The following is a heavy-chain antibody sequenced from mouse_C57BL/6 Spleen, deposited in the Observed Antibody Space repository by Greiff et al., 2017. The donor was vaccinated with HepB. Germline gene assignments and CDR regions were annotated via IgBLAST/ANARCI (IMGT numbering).Heavy chain of an antibody. Sequence: EVKLEESGPGLVKPSQSLSLTCSVTGYSITSGYYWNWIRQFPGNKLEWMGYISYDGSNNYNPSLKNRISITRDTSKNQFFLKLNSVTTEDTATYYCAREGYGTPTMDYWGQGTSVTVSS. V-gene: IGHV3-6*01. CDR3: AREGYGTPTMDY. D-gene: IGHD1-1*01. CDR2: ISYDGSN. J-gene: IGHJ4*01. CDR1: GYSITSGYY.